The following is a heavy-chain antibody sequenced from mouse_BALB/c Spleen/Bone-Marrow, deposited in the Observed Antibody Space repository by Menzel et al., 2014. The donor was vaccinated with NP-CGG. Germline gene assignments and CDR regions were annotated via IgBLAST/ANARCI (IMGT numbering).Heavy chain of an antibody. V-gene: IGHV1-54*01. J-gene: IGHJ2*01. D-gene: IGHD2-3*01. Sequence: QVQLQQSGAELVRPGTSVKVSCKASGYAFTDYLMEWLKQRPGQGLEWIGVINPGSGSTNYNEKFKDKATLTADKSSSTAYMQLSTVTSDDSAVYFCERDDGYFDYWGQGTIVTVSS. CDR3: ERDDGYFDY. CDR1: GYAFTDYL. CDR2: INPGSGST.